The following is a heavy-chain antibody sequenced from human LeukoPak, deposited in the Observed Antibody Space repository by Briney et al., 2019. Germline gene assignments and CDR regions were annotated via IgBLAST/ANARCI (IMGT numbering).Heavy chain of an antibody. J-gene: IGHJ4*02. CDR2: ISGSGGNT. CDR3: AKAVGSGWRYYFDS. CDR1: GFTFSSNA. D-gene: IGHD6-19*01. Sequence: GGSLRLSCAASGFTFSSNAMIWVRQAPGKGLEWVSVISGSGGNTYYADSVKGRLTISRDNSKNTLYLQMNSLRAEDTAVYSCAKAVGSGWRYYFDSWGQGTLVTVSS. V-gene: IGHV3-23*01.